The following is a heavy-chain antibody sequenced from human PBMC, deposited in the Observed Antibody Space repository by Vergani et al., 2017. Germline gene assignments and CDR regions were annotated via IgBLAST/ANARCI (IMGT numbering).Heavy chain of an antibody. D-gene: IGHD1-14*01. Sequence: QVQLVESGGGVVQPGRSLRLSCAASGLTFNQYGMHWVRQAPGKGLEWVAVTWYDGNNKQYADSVKGPFTISRDNYKSTMYLQMNSLRDEDSGVYYCASTLRLLYNRFDPWGQGTLVTVSS. CDR3: ASTLRLLYNRFDP. V-gene: IGHV3-33*01. J-gene: IGHJ5*02. CDR2: TWYDGNNK. CDR1: GLTFNQYG.